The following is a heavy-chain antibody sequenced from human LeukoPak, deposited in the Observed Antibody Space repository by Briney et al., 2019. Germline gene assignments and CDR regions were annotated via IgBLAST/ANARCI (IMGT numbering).Heavy chain of an antibody. V-gene: IGHV3-73*01. CDR3: TRVSQSDYYFGMDV. J-gene: IGHJ6*02. CDR1: GLTISGSA. Sequence: VSLRLTCEDPGLTISGSALHWLRQASEKGLEWVGRIRSRTNTYATAYAASVKGRFTISRDDSKNTAYLQMNSLKTEDAAVYYCTRVSQSDYYFGMDVWGLGGTVT. CDR2: IRSRTNTYAT.